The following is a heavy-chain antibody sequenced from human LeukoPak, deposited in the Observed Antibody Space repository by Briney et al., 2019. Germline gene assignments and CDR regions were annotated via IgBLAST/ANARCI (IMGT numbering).Heavy chain of an antibody. V-gene: IGHV3-30*18. CDR2: ISYDGSNK. D-gene: IGHD3-22*01. CDR3: AKLLTPNYDSSFSSNY. J-gene: IGHJ4*02. CDR1: GFTFSSYG. Sequence: GGSLRLSCAASGFTFSSYGMHWVRQAPGKGLEWVAVISYDGSNKYYADSVKGRFTISRDNSKNTLYLQMNSLRAEDTAVYYCAKLLTPNYDSSFSSNYWGQGTLVTVSS.